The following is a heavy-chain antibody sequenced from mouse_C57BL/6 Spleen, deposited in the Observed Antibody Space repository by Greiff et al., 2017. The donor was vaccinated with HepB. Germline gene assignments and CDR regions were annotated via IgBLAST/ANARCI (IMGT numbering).Heavy chain of an antibody. V-gene: IGHV4-1*01. Sequence: DVKLVESGGGLVQPGGSLKLSCAASGIDFSRYWMSWVRRAPGKGLEWIGEINPDSSTINYAPSLKDKFIISRDNAKNTLYLQMSKVRSEDTALYYCARQGYYYGSSLWYFDVWGTGTTVTVSS. D-gene: IGHD1-1*01. J-gene: IGHJ1*03. CDR1: GIDFSRYW. CDR2: INPDSSTI. CDR3: ARQGYYYGSSLWYFDV.